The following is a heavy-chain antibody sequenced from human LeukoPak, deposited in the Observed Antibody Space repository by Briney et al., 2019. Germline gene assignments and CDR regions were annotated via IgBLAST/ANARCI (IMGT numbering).Heavy chain of an antibody. CDR3: ARDIVGATTETFDY. CDR2: INPSGGNT. Sequence: ASVKVSCKASGYTFTNYWVHWVRQAPGQGLGWMGVINPSGGNTNYAQKFQGRVTLTRDTSARTVYMELSSLRSEDTAFYYCARDIVGATTETFDYWGQGTLVTVSS. D-gene: IGHD1-26*01. CDR1: GYTFTNYW. J-gene: IGHJ4*02. V-gene: IGHV1-46*01.